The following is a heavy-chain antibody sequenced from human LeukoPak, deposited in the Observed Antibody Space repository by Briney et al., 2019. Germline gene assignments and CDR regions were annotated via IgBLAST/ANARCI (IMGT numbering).Heavy chain of an antibody. J-gene: IGHJ2*01. V-gene: IGHV4-59*01. CDR1: GGSLSTYY. CDR2: IYYSGST. CDR3: ARDPGGYYGSGVWWYFDL. Sequence: SSETLSLTCTVSGGSLSTYYWSWIRQPPGKGLEWIGYIYYSGSTNYNPSLKSRVTTSVDTSKNQFSPKLSSVTAADTAVYYCARDPGGYYGSGVWWYFDLWGRGTLVTVSS. D-gene: IGHD3-10*01.